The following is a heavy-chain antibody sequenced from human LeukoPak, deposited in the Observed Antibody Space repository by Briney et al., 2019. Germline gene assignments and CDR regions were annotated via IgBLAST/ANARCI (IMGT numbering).Heavy chain of an antibody. Sequence: PAGPLRLSCAASGFTFSSFNMHWVRQAPGKGLEWVAIISYDGSNKYYADSVKGRFTISRDNSKNTLYLQMNSLGAEDTAVYYCAKNKLLQLEYYFDFWGQGTLVTVSS. D-gene: IGHD1-1*01. V-gene: IGHV3-30*18. CDR3: AKNKLLQLEYYFDF. J-gene: IGHJ4*02. CDR2: ISYDGSNK. CDR1: GFTFSSFN.